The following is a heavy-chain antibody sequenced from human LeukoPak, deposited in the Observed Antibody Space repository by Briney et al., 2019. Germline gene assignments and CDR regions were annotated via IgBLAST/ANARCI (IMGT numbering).Heavy chain of an antibody. CDR3: ARDPDYYYGMDV. V-gene: IGHV4-59*01. CDR1: GGSFSGYY. J-gene: IGHJ6*04. CDR2: IYYSGST. Sequence: SETLSLTCAVYGGSFSGYYWSWIRQPPGKGLEWIGYIYYSGSTNYTPSLKSRVTISVDTSKNQFSLKLSSVTAADTAVYYCARDPDYYYGMDVWGKGTTVTVSS.